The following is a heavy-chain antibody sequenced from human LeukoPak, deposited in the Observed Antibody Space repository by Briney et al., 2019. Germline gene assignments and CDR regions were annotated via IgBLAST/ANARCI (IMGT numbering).Heavy chain of an antibody. J-gene: IGHJ4*02. CDR3: SGTYYDFWSGYQTSDY. V-gene: IGHV4-38-2*01. CDR1: GYSISSGYY. D-gene: IGHD3-3*01. CDR2: IYHSGST. Sequence: PSETLSLTCAVSGYSISSGYYWGWIRQPPGKGLEWIGVIYHSGSTYYNPSLKSRVTISVETSKHHFSLKLSSVPAPDTPVYYCSGTYYDFWSGYQTSDYWGQGTLVTVSS.